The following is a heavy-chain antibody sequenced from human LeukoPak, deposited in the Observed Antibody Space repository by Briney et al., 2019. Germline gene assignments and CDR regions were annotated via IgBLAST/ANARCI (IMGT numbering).Heavy chain of an antibody. CDR3: ARGEWGYCSSTSCPVPDAFDI. Sequence: PGRSLRLSCAASGFTFSSYAMHWVRQAPGKGLEGVAVISYDGSNKYYADSVKGRFTISRDNSKNTLYLQMNSLRAEDTAVYYCARGEWGYCSSTSCPVPDAFDIWGQGTMVTVSS. CDR1: GFTFSSYA. V-gene: IGHV3-30-3*01. J-gene: IGHJ3*02. D-gene: IGHD2-2*01. CDR2: ISYDGSNK.